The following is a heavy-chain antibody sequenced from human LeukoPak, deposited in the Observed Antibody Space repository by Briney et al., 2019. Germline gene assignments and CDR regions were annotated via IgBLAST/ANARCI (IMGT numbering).Heavy chain of an antibody. CDR1: GGSISSSRYY. Sequence: PSETLSLTCTVSGGSISSSRYYWGWIRQPPGKGLEWIGSIYYSGSTYYNPSLKSRVTISVDTSKNQFSLKLSSVTAADTAVYYCARLWYFDWLSYFDYWGQGTLVTVSS. CDR3: ARLWYFDWLSYFDY. V-gene: IGHV4-39*01. CDR2: IYYSGST. J-gene: IGHJ4*02. D-gene: IGHD3-9*01.